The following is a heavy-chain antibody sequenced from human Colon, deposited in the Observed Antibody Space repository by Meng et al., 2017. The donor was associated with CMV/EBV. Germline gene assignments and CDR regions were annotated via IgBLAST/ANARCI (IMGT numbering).Heavy chain of an antibody. CDR2: IVWDGDNK. J-gene: IGHJ4*02. CDR1: GFTFGDFA. D-gene: IGHD1-26*01. V-gene: IGHV3-43D*04. CDR3: AKDAVHSGTYIDF. Sequence: GGSLRLSCTASGFTFGDFAMHWVRQAPGKGLEWVSLIVWDGDNKYYGDSVKGRFTISRDNSKNSLYLQMNNLRAEDTALYYCAKDAVHSGTYIDFWGQGTLVTSPQ.